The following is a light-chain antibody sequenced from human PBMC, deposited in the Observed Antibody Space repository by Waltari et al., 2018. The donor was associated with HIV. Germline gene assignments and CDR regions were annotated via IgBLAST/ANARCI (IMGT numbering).Light chain of an antibody. CDR2: RNN. CDR1: SSNIGSNY. J-gene: IGLJ3*02. Sequence: QSVLTQPPSASGTPGQRVTISCSGSSSNIGSNYGYWYQQLPGTAPKLLIYRNNQRPSVVPDRFSGSKSGTSASLAISGLRSEDEADYYCAAWDDSLSGLVFGGGTKVTVL. V-gene: IGLV1-47*01. CDR3: AAWDDSLSGLV.